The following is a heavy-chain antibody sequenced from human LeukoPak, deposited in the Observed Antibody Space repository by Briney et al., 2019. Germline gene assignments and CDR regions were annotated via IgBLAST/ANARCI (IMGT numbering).Heavy chain of an antibody. CDR3: ASSYGYWYYFDY. Sequence: SETLSLTCTVSGGSISSSNYYWGWIRQPPGKGLEWIGSISYSGSSYYNLSLKSRVTISGDTPKKQFSLKLTSVTAADTAVYYCASSYGYWYYFDYWGQGSLVTVSS. CDR1: GGSISSSNYY. D-gene: IGHD4-17*01. V-gene: IGHV4-39*07. J-gene: IGHJ4*02. CDR2: ISYSGSS.